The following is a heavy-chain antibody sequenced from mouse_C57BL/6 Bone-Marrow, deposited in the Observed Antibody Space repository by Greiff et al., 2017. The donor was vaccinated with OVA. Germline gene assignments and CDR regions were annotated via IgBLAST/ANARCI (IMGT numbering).Heavy chain of an antibody. V-gene: IGHV1-18*01. CDR2: INPNNGGT. CDR1: GYTFTDYN. J-gene: IGHJ3*01. Sequence: VQLQQSGPELVKPWASVKIPCKASGYTFTDYNMDWVKQSHGKSLEWIGDINPNNGGTIYNQKFKGKATLTVDKSSSTAYMELRSLTSEDTAVYYCARRELGLVFAYWGQGTLVTVSA. CDR3: ARRELGLVFAY. D-gene: IGHD4-1*01.